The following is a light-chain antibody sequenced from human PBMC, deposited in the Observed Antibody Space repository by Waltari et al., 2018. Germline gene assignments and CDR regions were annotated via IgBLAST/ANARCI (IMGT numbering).Light chain of an antibody. V-gene: IGKV1-39*01. CDR1: HSIDIY. Sequence: DIQMTQSPSPLSASVGDRAPITCRASHSIDIYLNWFQQKPGKAPKLLIYAASSLRSGVPSRFSGSGSGTDFTLIISSLQPEDFATYYCQQSVSTVRTFGQGTRVEVK. J-gene: IGKJ1*01. CDR3: QQSVSTVRT. CDR2: AAS.